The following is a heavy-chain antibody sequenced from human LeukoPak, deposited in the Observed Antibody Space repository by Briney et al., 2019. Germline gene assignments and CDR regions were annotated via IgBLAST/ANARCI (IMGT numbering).Heavy chain of an antibody. V-gene: IGHV1-18*01. CDR3: ARARGITIFGVVNNAKYNWFDP. CDR2: ISAYNGNT. CDR1: GYTFTSYG. Sequence: ASVKVSCKASGYTFTSYGISWVRQAPGQGLEWMGWISAYNGNTNCAQKLQGRVTMTTDTSTSTAYMELRSLRSDDTAVYYCARARGITIFGVVNNAKYNWFDPWGQGTLVTVSS. D-gene: IGHD3-3*01. J-gene: IGHJ5*02.